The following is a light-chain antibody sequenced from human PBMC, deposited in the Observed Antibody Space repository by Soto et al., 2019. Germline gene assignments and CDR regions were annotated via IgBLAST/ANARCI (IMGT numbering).Light chain of an antibody. CDR2: DNS. CDR3: GTWDSSLSVVL. CDR1: YSNIGSNF. V-gene: IGLV1-51*01. J-gene: IGLJ2*01. Sequence: QSVLTQPPSVSAAAGQKVTISCSGSYSNIGSNFVSWYQHFPGSARRLLIYDNSQRPSGIPDRFSGSKSGSSATLGITGLQTGDEAEYYCGTWDSSLSVVLFGGGTKLTVL.